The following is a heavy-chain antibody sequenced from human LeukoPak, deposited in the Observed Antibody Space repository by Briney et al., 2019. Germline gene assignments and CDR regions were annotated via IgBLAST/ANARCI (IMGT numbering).Heavy chain of an antibody. J-gene: IGHJ6*03. Sequence: ASVKVSCKASGYTFTSYGISWVRQAPGQGLEWMGWISAYNGKTNYAQKLQGRVTMTTDTSTSTAYMELSSLRSEDTAVYYCARVGTYTSGVSRMDVWGKGTTVTVSS. CDR3: ARVGTYTSGVSRMDV. V-gene: IGHV1-18*01. CDR1: GYTFTSYG. CDR2: ISAYNGKT. D-gene: IGHD1-14*01.